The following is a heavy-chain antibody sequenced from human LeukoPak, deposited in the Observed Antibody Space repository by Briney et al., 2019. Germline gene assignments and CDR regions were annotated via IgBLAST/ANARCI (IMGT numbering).Heavy chain of an antibody. CDR2: IYHAGTT. V-gene: IGHV4-4*02. D-gene: IGHD2-2*01. J-gene: IGHJ4*02. Sequence: SGTLSRTCAVSGASISSTNWWSWARQPPGKGLEWIGEIYHAGTTNYNPSLESRVTISVDNSRNQFSLKLTSVTAADTALYYCMRTYCSSTSCHYFDYWGQGTLVTVSS. CDR1: GASISSTNW. CDR3: MRTYCSSTSCHYFDY.